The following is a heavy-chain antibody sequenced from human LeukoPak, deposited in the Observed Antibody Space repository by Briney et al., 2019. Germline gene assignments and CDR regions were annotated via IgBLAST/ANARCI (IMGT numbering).Heavy chain of an antibody. J-gene: IGHJ6*02. CDR3: ARGESAYYYYGMDV. CDR1: GFTFSSYA. Sequence: PGGSLRLSCAASGFTFSSYAMSWVRQAPGEGLEWVAVISYDGSNKYYADSVKGRFTISRDNSKNTLYLQMNSLRAEDTAVYYCARGESAYYYYGMDVWGQGTTVTVSS. V-gene: IGHV3-30-3*01. CDR2: ISYDGSNK.